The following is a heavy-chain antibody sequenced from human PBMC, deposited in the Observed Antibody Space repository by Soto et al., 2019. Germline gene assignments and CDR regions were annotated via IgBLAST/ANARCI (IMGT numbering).Heavy chain of an antibody. J-gene: IGHJ4*02. V-gene: IGHV3-23*01. CDR1: GFTFNTYG. Sequence: GGSLRLCCAASGFTFNTYGMTWVRQAPGKGLEWVSVISNSGGGTYHADSVKGRFTISRDNSKNTLYLQMNSLRAEDTAVYYCARGSQPHNCWAQRTLVTVSS. D-gene: IGHD2-2*01. CDR3: ARGSQPHNC. CDR2: ISNSGGGT.